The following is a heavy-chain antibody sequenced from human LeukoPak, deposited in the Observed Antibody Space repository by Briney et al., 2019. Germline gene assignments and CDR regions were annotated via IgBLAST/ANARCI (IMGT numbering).Heavy chain of an antibody. CDR1: GGSISSSNNW. Sequence: SETLSLTCAVSGGSISSSNNWWSWVRQPPGKGLEWIGEVYHTGSSNYNPSLKSRVTISVDKSKSQCSLKLSSVTGADTAVYYCARGGTTVAGTFWFDPWGQGTLVTVSS. J-gene: IGHJ5*02. CDR2: VYHTGSS. CDR3: ARGGTTVAGTFWFDP. V-gene: IGHV4-4*02. D-gene: IGHD4-23*01.